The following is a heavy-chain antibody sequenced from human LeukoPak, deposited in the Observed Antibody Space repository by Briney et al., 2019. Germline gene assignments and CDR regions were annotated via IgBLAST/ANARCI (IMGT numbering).Heavy chain of an antibody. D-gene: IGHD2-2*01. J-gene: IGHJ4*02. CDR1: GYTFTSYD. CDR2: TNPNSGNT. Sequence: GASVKVSCKASGYTFTSYDINWVRQATGQGLEWMGWTNPNSGNTGYAQKFQGRVTMTRDTSISTAYMELSSLRSEDTAVYYCARTCSGTSCSDFDYWGQGTLVTVSS. CDR3: ARTCSGTSCSDFDY. V-gene: IGHV1-8*01.